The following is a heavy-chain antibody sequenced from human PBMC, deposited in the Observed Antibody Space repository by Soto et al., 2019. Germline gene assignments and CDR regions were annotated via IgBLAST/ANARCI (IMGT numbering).Heavy chain of an antibody. V-gene: IGHV3-15*01. D-gene: IGHD3-3*01. CDR2: FKSRPVGGHP. Sequence: RGLLRLSCAASGFTLSNAWMNWVRQPPGGGLEWVGRFKSRPVGGHPDEGAPVKGDFTPPRNDSLKPVYLHMNSMTAEHTGVYYCTTDPRSISVFGVTWDSWGEGILVTVSS. CDR1: GFTLSNAW. CDR3: TTDPRSISVFGVTWDS. J-gene: IGHJ5*01.